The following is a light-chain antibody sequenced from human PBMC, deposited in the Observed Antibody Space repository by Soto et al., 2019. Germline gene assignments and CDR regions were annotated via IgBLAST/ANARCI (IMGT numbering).Light chain of an antibody. V-gene: IGKV1-39*01. CDR3: QQSYSTPIT. CDR2: AAS. CDR1: QSISSY. Sequence: DIQMTQSPSSLSASVGDRVTITCRASQSISSYLNWYQQKPGKAPKLLIYAASSLQSGVPSRFSGSGSGTDFTLTISSLQPEDFATDYCQQSYSTPITFGQGTKVDSK. J-gene: IGKJ1*01.